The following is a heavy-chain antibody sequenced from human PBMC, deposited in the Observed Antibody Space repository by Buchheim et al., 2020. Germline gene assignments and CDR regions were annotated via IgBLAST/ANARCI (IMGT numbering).Heavy chain of an antibody. CDR1: GFTFSSYG. CDR2: ISYDGSNK. CDR3: AKEGEVGATYYFDY. V-gene: IGHV3-30*18. J-gene: IGHJ4*02. Sequence: QVQLVESGGGVVQPGRSLRLSCAASGFTFSSYGMHWVRQAPGKGLEWVAVISYDGSNKYYADSVKGRFTISRDNSKNTLYLQMNSLRAEDTAVYYCAKEGEVGATYYFDYWGQGTL. D-gene: IGHD1-26*01.